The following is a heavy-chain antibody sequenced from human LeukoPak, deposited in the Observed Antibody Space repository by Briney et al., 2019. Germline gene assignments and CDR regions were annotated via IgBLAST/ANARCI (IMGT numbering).Heavy chain of an antibody. CDR2: IYSGGST. CDR3: AREPYYYDSSGYNENDY. J-gene: IGHJ4*02. V-gene: IGHV3-66*01. D-gene: IGHD3-22*01. Sequence: GGSLRLSCAASGCTVSSNYMSWVRQAPGKGLEWVSVIYSGGSTYYADSVKGRFTISRDNSKNTLYLQMNSLRAEDTAVYYCAREPYYYDSSGYNENDYWGQGTLVTVSS. CDR1: GCTVSSNY.